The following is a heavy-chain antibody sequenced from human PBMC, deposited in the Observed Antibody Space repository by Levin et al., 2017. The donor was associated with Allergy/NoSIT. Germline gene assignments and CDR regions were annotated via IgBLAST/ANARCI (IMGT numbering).Heavy chain of an antibody. V-gene: IGHV4-31*03. J-gene: IGHJ4*02. CDR2: IFYTGST. CDR3: ARTLYGTLYFDN. D-gene: IGHD1/OR15-1a*01. Sequence: SQTLSLTCTVSGDSIGSGGHAWSWVRQHPGKDLEFLGYIFYTGSTYYNPSLQSRFTMSADKSKNQFSFKLTSVTAADTAVYYCARTLYGTLYFDNWGQGAQVAMSS. CDR1: GDSIGSGGHA.